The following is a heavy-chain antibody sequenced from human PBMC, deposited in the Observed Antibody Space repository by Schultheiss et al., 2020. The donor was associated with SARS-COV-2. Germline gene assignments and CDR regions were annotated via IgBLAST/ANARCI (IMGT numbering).Heavy chain of an antibody. D-gene: IGHD1-7*01. CDR2: IYYSGST. CDR3: ASGGELELLDV. Sequence: SETLSLTCTVSGGSISSYYWSWIRQPPGKRLEWIGYIYYSGSTNYNPSLKSRVTISVDTSKNQFSLKLSSVTAADTAVYYCASGGELELLDVWGQGTLVTVSS. CDR1: GGSISSYY. V-gene: IGHV4-59*01. J-gene: IGHJ4*02.